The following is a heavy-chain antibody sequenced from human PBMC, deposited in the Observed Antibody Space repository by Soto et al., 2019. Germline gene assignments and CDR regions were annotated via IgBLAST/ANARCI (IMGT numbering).Heavy chain of an antibody. CDR2: IYYSGNA. CDR1: GDSISSGGYY. V-gene: IGHV4-31*03. CDR3: ARDNPTVYIPEAFDI. Sequence: QVQLQESGPGLVKPSQTLSLTCTVSGDSISSGGYYWSWIRQHPGKGLEWIGHIYYSGNAYYNPSLQSRVTISVDTSKNQFSLKLTSVTAADTAVYYCARDNPTVYIPEAFDIWGQGTMVTVSP. J-gene: IGHJ3*02. D-gene: IGHD2-21*01.